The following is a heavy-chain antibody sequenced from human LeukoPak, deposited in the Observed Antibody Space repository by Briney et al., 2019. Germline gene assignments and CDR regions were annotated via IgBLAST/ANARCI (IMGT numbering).Heavy chain of an antibody. V-gene: IGHV3-74*01. CDR3: AREALWSGYYYYFDY. CDR1: GFTVSNNY. Sequence: GGPLRLSCAASGFTVSNNYMSWVRQAPGKGLVCVSRINSDGSSTSYADSVKGRFTITRDNAKNTLYLQMNSLRAEDTAVYYCAREALWSGYYYYFDYWGQGTLVTVSS. CDR2: INSDGSST. D-gene: IGHD3-3*01. J-gene: IGHJ4*02.